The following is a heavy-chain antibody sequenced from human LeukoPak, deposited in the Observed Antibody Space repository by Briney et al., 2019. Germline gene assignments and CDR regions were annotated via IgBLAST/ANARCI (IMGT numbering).Heavy chain of an antibody. Sequence: SETLSLTCTVSGDSIRTYYWTWIRQPPGKGLEWLGYIFYTGTTNYKPSLKSRVTISVDLPKNQFSLGLTSLTAADTAVYFCARMNYYGSYYFDFWGQGTLVTVSS. CDR3: ARMNYYGSYYFDF. CDR2: IFYTGTT. J-gene: IGHJ4*02. V-gene: IGHV4-59*01. CDR1: GDSIRTYY. D-gene: IGHD3-10*01.